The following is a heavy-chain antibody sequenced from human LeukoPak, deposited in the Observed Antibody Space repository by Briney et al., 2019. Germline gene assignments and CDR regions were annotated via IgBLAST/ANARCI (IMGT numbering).Heavy chain of an antibody. V-gene: IGHV3-30*18. CDR3: AKGVWYSEN. CDR1: GFTISSYG. J-gene: IGHJ4*02. Sequence: GRSLRLSCAASGFTISSYGMHWVRQTPGKGLEWVAVISNDGSNKYHADSVKGRFTISRDNSKNTLYLQMNSLRAEDTAVYYCAKGVWYSENWGQGALVTVSS. D-gene: IGHD1-1*01. CDR2: ISNDGSNK.